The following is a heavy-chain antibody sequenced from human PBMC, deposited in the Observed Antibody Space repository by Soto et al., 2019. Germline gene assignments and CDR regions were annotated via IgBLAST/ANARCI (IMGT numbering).Heavy chain of an antibody. V-gene: IGHV3-48*01. CDR2: ISSSSSTI. CDR1: GFTFSSYS. Sequence: GGSLRLSCAASGFTFSSYSMNWVRQAPGKGLEWVSYISSSSSTIHYADSVKGRFTISRDNAKNSLNLQMNSLRAEDTAVYYCARVFHYDFWSGYYPDYWGQGTLVTVSS. J-gene: IGHJ4*02. D-gene: IGHD3-3*01. CDR3: ARVFHYDFWSGYYPDY.